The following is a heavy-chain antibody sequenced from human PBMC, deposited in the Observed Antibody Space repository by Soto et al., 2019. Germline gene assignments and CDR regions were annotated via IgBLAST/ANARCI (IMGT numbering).Heavy chain of an antibody. J-gene: IGHJ4*02. CDR3: AKDKGRTAIDY. Sequence: QVQLVESGGRVVQPGRSLRLSCAASGLTFSAAGMHWVRQAPGKGLEWVAFIANDGRSESYADSVKGRFTISRDNSQNRLYLQMNGLRAEDTAVYYCAKDKGRTAIDYWGQGTLVSVSS. CDR1: GLTFSAAG. V-gene: IGHV3-30*18. CDR2: IANDGRSE.